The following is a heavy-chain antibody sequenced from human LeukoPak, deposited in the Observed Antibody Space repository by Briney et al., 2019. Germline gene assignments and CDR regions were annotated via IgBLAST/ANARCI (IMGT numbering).Heavy chain of an antibody. Sequence: ASVKVSCKASGYTFISYYIHWVRQAPGQGLEWMGIINPSGGSTRYAQKFQGRVTMTRDTSTGTIYMELSSLRSEDTAVYFCARGAVAGLRYYYGMDVWGQGTTVTVSS. V-gene: IGHV1-46*01. CDR1: GYTFISYY. CDR2: INPSGGST. D-gene: IGHD6-19*01. CDR3: ARGAVAGLRYYYGMDV. J-gene: IGHJ6*02.